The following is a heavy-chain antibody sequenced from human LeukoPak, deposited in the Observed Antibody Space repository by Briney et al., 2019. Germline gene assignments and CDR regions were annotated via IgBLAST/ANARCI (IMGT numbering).Heavy chain of an antibody. CDR3: ASGALYFDFWSGYYY. V-gene: IGHV3-30*03. CDR2: ISHDRNNV. CDR1: GFSFSSYS. Sequence: PGGSLRLSCAASGFSFSSYSMSWVRQAPGKGLEWVSLISHDRNNVYYADSVKGRFTISRDNSKNTLYLQMNSLRAEDTAVYYCASGALYFDFWSGYYYWGQGALVSVSS. J-gene: IGHJ4*02. D-gene: IGHD3-3*01.